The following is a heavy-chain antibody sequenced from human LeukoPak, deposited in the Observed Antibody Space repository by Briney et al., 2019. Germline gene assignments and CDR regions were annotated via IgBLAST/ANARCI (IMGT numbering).Heavy chain of an antibody. CDR2: FNPNSGGT. V-gene: IGHV1-2*02. CDR1: GYTFTGHY. J-gene: IGHJ4*02. Sequence: GASVKVSCKASGYTFTGHYVHWVRQAPGQGLEWMGWFNPNSGGTNSAQKFQGRVTMTRDTSISTAYMELNRLKSDDTAVYYCARGRWNLGTFDYWGQGTLVTVS. CDR3: ARGRWNLGTFDY. D-gene: IGHD1-7*01.